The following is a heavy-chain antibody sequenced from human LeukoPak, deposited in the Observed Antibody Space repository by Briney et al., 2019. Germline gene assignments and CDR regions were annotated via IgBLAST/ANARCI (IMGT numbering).Heavy chain of an antibody. Sequence: KPGGSLRLSCAASGFTLSDYYMTWIRQAPGKGLGWVSYVSNGGSSSILYADSVKGRFTVFRDYAKNSLYLQMNSLRADDTGVYYCARDKSNKGHDCWGQGTLVTVSS. J-gene: IGHJ4*02. CDR1: GFTLSDYY. V-gene: IGHV3-11*01. CDR3: ARDKSNKGHDC. CDR2: VSNGGSSSI.